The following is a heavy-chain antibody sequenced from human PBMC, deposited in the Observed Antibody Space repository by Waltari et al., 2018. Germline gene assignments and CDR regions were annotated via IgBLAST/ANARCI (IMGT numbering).Heavy chain of an antibody. CDR3: ARVLTTGTVAFDI. CDR1: GDSLSSNLF. Sequence: QVPLRESGPGLVKPSETLSLTCVISGDSLSSNLFWGWIRQSPEKGLEWIGNIYYSGVTYYSPFLKSRVFISIDTPRRQFSLKLTSVTAADTAVYYCARVLTTGTVAFDIWGQGTLVTVSS. J-gene: IGHJ3*02. V-gene: IGHV4-38-2*01. D-gene: IGHD1-7*01. CDR2: IYYSGVT.